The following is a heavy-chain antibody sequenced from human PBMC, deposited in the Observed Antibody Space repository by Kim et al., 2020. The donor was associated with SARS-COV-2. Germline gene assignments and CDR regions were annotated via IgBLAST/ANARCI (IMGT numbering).Heavy chain of an antibody. CDR1: GGSISSSNW. J-gene: IGHJ3*02. Sequence: SETLSLTCAVSGGSISSSNWWSWVRQPPGKGLEWIGEIYHSGSTNYNPSLKSRVTISVDKSKNQFSLKLSSVTAADTAVYYCARVTGYFYDAFDIWGQGTMVTVSS. CDR3: ARVTGYFYDAFDI. CDR2: IYHSGST. D-gene: IGHD1-26*01. V-gene: IGHV4-4*02.